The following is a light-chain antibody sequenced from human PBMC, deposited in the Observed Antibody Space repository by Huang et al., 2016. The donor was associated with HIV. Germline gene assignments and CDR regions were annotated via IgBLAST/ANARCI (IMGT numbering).Light chain of an antibody. CDR3: QQYGSSLSIT. J-gene: IGKJ5*01. CDR1: HGVTSDY. V-gene: IGKV3-20*01. CDR2: GAS. Sequence: EIVLTQFPGTLSLSPGERATLSCRASHGVTSDYVAWYQQKPGQAPRLLIYGASRSATGIPDRLSGSGSGTDFTLTSSRLEPEDVAIYFCQQYGSSLSITFGQGTRLEIQ.